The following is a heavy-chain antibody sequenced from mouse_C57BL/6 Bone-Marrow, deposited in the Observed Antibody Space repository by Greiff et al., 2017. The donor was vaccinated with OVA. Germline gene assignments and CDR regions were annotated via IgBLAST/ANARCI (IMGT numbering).Heavy chain of an antibody. D-gene: IGHD3-2*02. V-gene: IGHV5-9*01. CDR3: ARLRLYFDY. Sequence: EVKVVESGGGLVKPGGSLKLSCAASGFTFSSYTMSWVRQTPEKRLEWVATISGGGGNTYYPDSVKGRFTISRDNAKNTLYLQMSSLRSEDTALYYCARLRLYFDYWGQGTTLTVSS. J-gene: IGHJ2*01. CDR1: GFTFSSYT. CDR2: ISGGGGNT.